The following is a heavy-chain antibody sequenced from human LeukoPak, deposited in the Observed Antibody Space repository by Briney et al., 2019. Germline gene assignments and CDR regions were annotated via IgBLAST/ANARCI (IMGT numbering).Heavy chain of an antibody. V-gene: IGHV3-66*01. J-gene: IGHJ4*02. Sequence: GGSLRLSCAASGFTVCNNYMSRVRQAPGKGLEGVSVINSGGSTYYADSVKGRVTISRNNSKNTLYLQMNSLRAEDTAVYYCAREGSGGNSELVYWGQGTLVTVSS. CDR2: INSGGST. CDR3: AREGSGGNSELVY. D-gene: IGHD4-23*01. CDR1: GFTVCNNY.